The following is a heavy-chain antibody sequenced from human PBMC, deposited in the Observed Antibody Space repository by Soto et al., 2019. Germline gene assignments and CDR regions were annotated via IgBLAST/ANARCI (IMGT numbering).Heavy chain of an antibody. CDR1: GGSISSYY. Sequence: PSETLSLTCTVSGGSISSYYWSWIRQPPGKGLEWIGYIYYSGSTNYNPSLKSRVTISVDTSKNQFSLKLSSVTAADTAVYYCARGLATMIVNYWGQGTLVTVSS. D-gene: IGHD3-22*01. V-gene: IGHV4-59*01. J-gene: IGHJ4*02. CDR2: IYYSGST. CDR3: ARGLATMIVNY.